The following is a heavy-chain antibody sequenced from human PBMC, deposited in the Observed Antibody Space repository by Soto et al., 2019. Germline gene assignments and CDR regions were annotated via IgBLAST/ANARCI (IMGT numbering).Heavy chain of an antibody. V-gene: IGHV3-53*01. CDR3: ARVFDAFDI. CDR1: GSIVSTNY. J-gene: IGHJ3*02. Sequence: PGGSLRLSCAASGSIVSTNYMTWVRQAPGKGLECVSVIYTGGSTYYADSVKGRLTISRDNSKNTLYLQMNSLRAEDTAVYYCARVFDAFDIWGQGTMVTVSS. CDR2: IYTGGST.